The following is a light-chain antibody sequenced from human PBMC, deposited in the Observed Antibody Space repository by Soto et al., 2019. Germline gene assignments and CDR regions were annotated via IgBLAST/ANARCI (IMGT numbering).Light chain of an antibody. CDR2: EVT. V-gene: IGLV2-8*01. CDR3: SSFAGGGNPVL. J-gene: IGLJ2*01. CDR1: SSDVGGYNY. Sequence: QSALTQPPSASGSLGQSVTISCTGTSSDVGGYNYVSWHQQHPGKAPKVMIYEVTERPPGVPDRFSGSKSGNTASLTVSGLRAEDEADYYCSSFAGGGNPVLLGGGTQLTVL.